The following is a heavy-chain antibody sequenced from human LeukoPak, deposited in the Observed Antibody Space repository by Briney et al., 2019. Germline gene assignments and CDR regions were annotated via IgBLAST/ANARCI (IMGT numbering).Heavy chain of an antibody. Sequence: PGGSLRLSCAASGFTFTTWGMTWVGRAPGKGLEWVSFISGSGSSIYHADSVKGRFTISRDNSNNTLYLQMNSLRAEDTAVYYCAKDRYGDYSFDSWGQGALVTVSS. V-gene: IGHV3-23*01. CDR3: AKDRYGDYSFDS. CDR1: GFTFTTWG. D-gene: IGHD4-17*01. CDR2: ISGSGSSI. J-gene: IGHJ4*02.